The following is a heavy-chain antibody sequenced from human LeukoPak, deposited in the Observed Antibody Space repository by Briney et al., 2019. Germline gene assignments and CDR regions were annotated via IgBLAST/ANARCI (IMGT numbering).Heavy chain of an antibody. CDR3: ATGGSGSMDV. CDR2: TRNKGNSYTT. J-gene: IGHJ6*02. Sequence: GGSLRLSCAASGFTFSDHYMDWVRQAPGKGLEWVGRTRNKGNSYTTEYAASVKGRFTISRDDSKNSLYLQMNRLKTEDTAVYYCATGGSGSMDVWGQGTTVTVSS. V-gene: IGHV3-72*01. D-gene: IGHD3-10*01. CDR1: GFTFSDHY.